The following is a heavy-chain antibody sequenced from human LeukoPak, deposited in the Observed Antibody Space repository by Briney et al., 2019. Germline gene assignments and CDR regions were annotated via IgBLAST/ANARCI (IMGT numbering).Heavy chain of an antibody. CDR3: ARGLSGYYYNDAFDI. J-gene: IGHJ3*02. D-gene: IGHD3-22*01. V-gene: IGHV3-21*01. CDR2: ISSESVYI. Sequence: GGSLRLSCAASGFTFSSYAMNWVRQAPGKGLEWVSSISSESVYIFYADSVEGRFTVSRDNAQNSLSLLMNSLRAEDTAVYYCARGLSGYYYNDAFDIWGQGTVVTVSS. CDR1: GFTFSSYA.